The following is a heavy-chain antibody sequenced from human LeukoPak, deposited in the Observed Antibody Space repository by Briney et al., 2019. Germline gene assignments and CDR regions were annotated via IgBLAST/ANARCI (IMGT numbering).Heavy chain of an antibody. CDR3: ARGYYDSSAVDAFDI. CDR1: GYTFTGYY. J-gene: IGHJ3*02. V-gene: IGHV1-2*02. D-gene: IGHD3-22*01. Sequence: GASVKVSCKASGYTFTGYYMHWVRQAPGQGLEWMGWINPNSGGTNYAQKFQGRVTMTRDTSISTAYMELSRLRSDDTAVYYCARGYYDSSAVDAFDIWGQGTMVTVSS. CDR2: INPNSGGT.